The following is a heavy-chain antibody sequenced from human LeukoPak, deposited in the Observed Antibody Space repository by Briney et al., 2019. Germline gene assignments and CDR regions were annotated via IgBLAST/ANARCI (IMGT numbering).Heavy chain of an antibody. CDR2: IKQDGSEK. CDR1: GFTFSGYW. CDR3: ARGGFRYFDY. D-gene: IGHD3-10*01. Sequence: GGSLRLSCAASGFTFSGYWMSWVRQAPGKGLEWVANIKQDGSEKYYVDSVKGRFTISRDNAKNSLDLQMNSLRAEDTALYYCARGGFRYFDYWDQGTLVTVSS. J-gene: IGHJ4*02. V-gene: IGHV3-7*05.